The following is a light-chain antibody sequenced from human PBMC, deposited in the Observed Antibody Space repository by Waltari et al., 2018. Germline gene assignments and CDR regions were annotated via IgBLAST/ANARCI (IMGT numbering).Light chain of an antibody. Sequence: QSVLTQPPSVSGTPGQRVSISCSGSSSNIGSKSVNWYQQVPGTAPKLLIYSNNQRPSGVPDRFSGSKSVSAASLAISGLQSEDEADYYCATWDDSLNGLFGGGTKLTVL. J-gene: IGLJ2*01. CDR3: ATWDDSLNGL. CDR1: SSNIGSKS. CDR2: SNN. V-gene: IGLV1-44*01.